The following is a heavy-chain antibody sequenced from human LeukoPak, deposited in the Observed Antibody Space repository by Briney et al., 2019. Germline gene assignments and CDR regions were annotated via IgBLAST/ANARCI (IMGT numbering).Heavy chain of an antibody. CDR3: ARGPRGGYNYNLDY. CDR1: GGSFSGYY. D-gene: IGHD5-24*01. CDR2: INHSGST. Sequence: TSETLSLTCAVYGGSFSGYYWSWIRQPPGKGLEWIGEINHSGSTNYNPSLKGRVTISVDTSKNQFSLKLSSVTAADTAVYYCARGPRGGYNYNLDYWGQGTLVTVSS. V-gene: IGHV4-34*01. J-gene: IGHJ4*02.